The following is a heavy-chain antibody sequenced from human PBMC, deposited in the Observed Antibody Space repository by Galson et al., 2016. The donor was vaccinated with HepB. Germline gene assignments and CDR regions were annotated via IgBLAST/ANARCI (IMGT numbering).Heavy chain of an antibody. J-gene: IGHJ4*02. D-gene: IGHD6-13*01. Sequence: SVKVSCKASGYTFTPYYMHWVRQAPGQGLEWMGLINPGDGGTSYAQKFQGRVTMTRDTSTSTVYMELSSLTSEDTAVYYCARGSSWSLYCFDYWGQGTLVTVSS. CDR3: ARGSSWSLYCFDY. V-gene: IGHV1-46*01. CDR2: INPGDGGT. CDR1: GYTFTPYY.